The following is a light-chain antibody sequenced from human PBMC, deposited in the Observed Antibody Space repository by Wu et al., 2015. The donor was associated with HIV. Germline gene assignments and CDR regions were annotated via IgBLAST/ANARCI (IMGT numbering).Light chain of an antibody. CDR1: QSVSSN. CDR2: GAS. V-gene: IGKV3-15*01. CDR3: QQYNNWPLR. Sequence: EIVMTQSPATLSVSPGERATLSCRASQSVSSNLAWYQQKPGQAPRLLIYGASTRATGIPARFSGSGSGTEFTLTISSMQSEDFAVCYCQQYNNWPLRFGQGTKVEIK. J-gene: IGKJ1*01.